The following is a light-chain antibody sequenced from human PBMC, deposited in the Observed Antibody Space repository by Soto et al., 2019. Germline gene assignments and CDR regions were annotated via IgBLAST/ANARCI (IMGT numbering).Light chain of an antibody. J-gene: IGKJ1*01. CDR1: QRISNF. CDR2: GAS. CDR3: QQTFNTPWT. V-gene: IGKV1-39*01. Sequence: DIQMTQSPSSLSASVGDSITITCRASQRISNFLNWYQHKPGKAPRLLIYGASTLQSGVPPRFSGSGSGTDFPLTIGSLQPEDFATYYCQQTFNTPWTFGQGTTVDIK.